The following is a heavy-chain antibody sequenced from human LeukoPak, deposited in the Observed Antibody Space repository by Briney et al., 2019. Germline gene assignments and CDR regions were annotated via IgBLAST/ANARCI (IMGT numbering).Heavy chain of an antibody. J-gene: IGHJ4*02. D-gene: IGHD1-26*01. CDR2: IIPIFGTA. CDR1: GCTFSIYA. Sequence: ASVKVSCKASGCTFSIYAISWVRQAPGQGLEWMGGIIPIFGTANYAQKFQGRVTITTDESTSTAYMELSSLRSEDTAVYYCARDLRELHLAAVFGYWGQGTLVTVSS. V-gene: IGHV1-69*05. CDR3: ARDLRELHLAAVFGY.